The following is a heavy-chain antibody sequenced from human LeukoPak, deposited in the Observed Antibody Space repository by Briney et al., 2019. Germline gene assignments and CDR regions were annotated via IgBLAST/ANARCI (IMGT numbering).Heavy chain of an antibody. CDR3: ARDLSVGYYGMDV. CDR1: GFTFSSYS. CDR2: ISSSGSYI. D-gene: IGHD1-26*01. Sequence: GGSLRLSCAASGFTFSSYSMNWVRQAPGKGLEWVSSISSSGSYINYADSVKGRFTISRDNAKNSLFLQMNSLRAEDTAVYYCARDLSVGYYGMDVWGQGTTVTVSS. V-gene: IGHV3-21*01. J-gene: IGHJ6*02.